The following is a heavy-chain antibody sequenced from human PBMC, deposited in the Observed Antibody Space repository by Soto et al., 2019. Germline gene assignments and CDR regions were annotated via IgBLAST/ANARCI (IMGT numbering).Heavy chain of an antibody. D-gene: IGHD3-3*01. CDR2: ISAYNGNT. V-gene: IGHV1-18*01. Sequence: QVQLVQSGAEVKKPGASVKVSCKASGYTFTSYGISWVRQAPGQGLEWMGWISAYNGNTNYAQKLQGRVTMTTDTSTSKAYMELRSLRSDDTAVYYCARLSVLRFLEWTTDFDYWGQGTLVTVSS. J-gene: IGHJ4*02. CDR1: GYTFTSYG. CDR3: ARLSVLRFLEWTTDFDY.